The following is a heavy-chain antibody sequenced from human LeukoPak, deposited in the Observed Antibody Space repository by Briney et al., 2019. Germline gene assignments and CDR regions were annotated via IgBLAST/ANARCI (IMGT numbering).Heavy chain of an antibody. CDR1: GGTFSSYA. CDR2: MIPILGIA. CDR3: ARDTYTGIAAASDWFDP. Sequence: SVKVSCKASGGTFSSYAISWVRQAPGQGLEWMGRMIPILGIANYAQKFQGRVTITADKSTSTAYMELSSLRSEDTAVYYCARDTYTGIAAASDWFDPWGQGTLVTVSS. V-gene: IGHV1-69*04. J-gene: IGHJ5*02. D-gene: IGHD6-13*01.